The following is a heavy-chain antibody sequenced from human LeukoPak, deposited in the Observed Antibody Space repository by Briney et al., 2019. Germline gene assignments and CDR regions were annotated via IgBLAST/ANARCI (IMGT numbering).Heavy chain of an antibody. D-gene: IGHD4-17*01. V-gene: IGHV3-30*18. Sequence: PGGSLRLSCAASGFSFISYGMHWVRQAPGKGLEWVGVISDDGRNKNYADSVKGRFTISRDNSKDTLYLQMNSLRDEDTAVYYCAKRPPDYGDCVTYFDYWGQGTLVTVSS. CDR3: AKRPPDYGDCVTYFDY. CDR1: GFSFISYG. J-gene: IGHJ4*02. CDR2: ISDDGRNK.